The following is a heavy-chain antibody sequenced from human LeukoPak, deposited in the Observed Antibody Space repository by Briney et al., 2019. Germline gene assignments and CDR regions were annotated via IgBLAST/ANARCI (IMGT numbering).Heavy chain of an antibody. D-gene: IGHD2-8*02. CDR1: GFPLSEAW. V-gene: IGHV3-15*01. Sequence: GESLTLSCTVSGFPLSEAWMSWVRHAPGGGLEWVGRIKRKSDGGTTDFAAPVKGRFTLSRDDSNSTLYLQMNSLKTEDTAVYYCTTNPWWGGDYWGQGTLVTVSS. CDR3: TTNPWWGGDY. J-gene: IGHJ4*02. CDR2: IKRKSDGGTT.